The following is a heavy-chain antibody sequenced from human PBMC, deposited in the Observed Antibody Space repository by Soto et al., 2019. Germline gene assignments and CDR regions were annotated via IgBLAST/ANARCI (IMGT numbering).Heavy chain of an antibody. J-gene: IGHJ4*02. CDR3: AIPPPIVVDGPDY. V-gene: IGHV4-39*02. D-gene: IGHD3-22*01. CDR1: GGSISGSPYH. CDR2: IGDDGRV. Sequence: NPSETLSLTCTVSGGSISGSPYHWGWIRQPPGKGLEWIGSIGDDGRVYYNPSLTGRATLFVDTSKNRFSLNLNSVTAADTAVYYCAIPPPIVVDGPDYWGQGILVTVSS.